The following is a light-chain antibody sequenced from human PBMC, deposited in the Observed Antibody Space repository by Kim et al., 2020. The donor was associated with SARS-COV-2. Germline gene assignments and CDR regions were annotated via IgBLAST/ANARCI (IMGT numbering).Light chain of an antibody. Sequence: AYVGERGTIACRARQGINSHIAWFQQKQEKAPTLLIYSASTLQSGVPSRFSGSGSGTDFTLTISSLQPEDLATYYCQQFNEYPLTCGGGTKVDIK. CDR1: QGINSH. V-gene: IGKV1-9*01. J-gene: IGKJ4*01. CDR2: SAS. CDR3: QQFNEYPLT.